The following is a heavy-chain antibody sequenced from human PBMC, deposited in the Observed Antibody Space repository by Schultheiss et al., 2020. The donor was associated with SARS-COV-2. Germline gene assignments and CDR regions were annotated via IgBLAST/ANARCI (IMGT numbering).Heavy chain of an antibody. Sequence: GGSLRLSCAASGFTFSSYSMNWVRQAPGKGLEWVSSISSSSSYIYYADSVKGRFTISRDNAKNSLYLQMNSLRAEDTAVYYCARQGGRSGYDSPVDYWGQGTLVTVSS. CDR2: ISSSSSYI. J-gene: IGHJ4*02. V-gene: IGHV3-21*04. D-gene: IGHD5-12*01. CDR1: GFTFSSYS. CDR3: ARQGGRSGYDSPVDY.